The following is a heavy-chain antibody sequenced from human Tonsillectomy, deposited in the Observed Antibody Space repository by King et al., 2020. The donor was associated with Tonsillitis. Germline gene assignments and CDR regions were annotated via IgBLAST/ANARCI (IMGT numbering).Heavy chain of an antibody. Sequence: VQLQESGPGLVKPSQTLSLTCTVSGGSISSGDSYWSWIRQPPGKGLEWIGYIYYSANTYYNPSLKSRVTISVDTSKNQFSLELTSGTAADTAVYYCARQGSYNYYFDYWGQGTLVTVSA. V-gene: IGHV4-30-4*01. J-gene: IGHJ4*02. D-gene: IGHD5-24*01. CDR3: ARQGSYNYYFDY. CDR1: GGSISSGDSY. CDR2: IYYSANT.